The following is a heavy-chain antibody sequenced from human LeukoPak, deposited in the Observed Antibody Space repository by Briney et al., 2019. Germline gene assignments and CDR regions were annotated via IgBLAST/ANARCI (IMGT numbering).Heavy chain of an antibody. CDR1: GYTFTSYY. V-gene: IGHV1-46*01. D-gene: IGHD3-22*01. CDR2: INPSGGST. Sequence: GASVKVSCKASGYTFTSYYMHWVRQAPGQGLEWMGIINPSGGSTSHAQKFQGRVTMTRDTSTSTVYMELSSLRSEDTAVYYCARVGEDYYDSSGYVEYFQHWGQGTLVTVSS. CDR3: ARVGEDYYDSSGYVEYFQH. J-gene: IGHJ1*01.